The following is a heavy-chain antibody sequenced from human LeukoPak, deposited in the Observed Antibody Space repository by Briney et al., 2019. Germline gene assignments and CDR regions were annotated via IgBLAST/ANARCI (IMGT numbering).Heavy chain of an antibody. D-gene: IGHD3-3*01. CDR1: GGSISSGDYY. CDR2: IYYSGST. CDR3: AGVNFWSGYYDPSSDWFDP. J-gene: IGHJ5*02. Sequence: SQTLSLTCTVSGGSISSGDYYWSWIRQPPGKGLEWIGYIYYSGSTYYNPSLKSRVTISVDTSKNQFSLKLSSVTAADTAVYYCAGVNFWSGYYDPSSDWFDPWGQGTLVTVSS. V-gene: IGHV4-30-4*08.